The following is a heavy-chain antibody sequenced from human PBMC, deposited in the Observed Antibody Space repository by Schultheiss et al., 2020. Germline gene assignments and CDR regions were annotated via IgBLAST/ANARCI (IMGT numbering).Heavy chain of an antibody. CDR2: IIPILGIA. Sequence: ASVKVSCKASGYTFTSYGISWVRQAPGQGLEWMGRIIPILGIANYAQKFQGWVTMTRDTSISTAYMELSRLRSDDTAVYYCARDRSSSWYRGDDAFDIWGQGTMVTVSS. D-gene: IGHD6-13*01. CDR1: GYTFTSYG. J-gene: IGHJ3*02. CDR3: ARDRSSSWYRGDDAFDI. V-gene: IGHV1-2*04.